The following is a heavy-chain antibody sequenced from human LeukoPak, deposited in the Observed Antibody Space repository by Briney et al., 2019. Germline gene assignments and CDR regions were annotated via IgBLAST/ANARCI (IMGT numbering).Heavy chain of an antibody. CDR1: GFTVSSNY. V-gene: IGHV3-48*01. CDR3: TRDSPPDY. J-gene: IGHJ4*02. Sequence: GGSLRLSCAASGFTVSSNYMSWVRQAPGKGLEWVSYISSSSSTIYYADSVKGRFTISRDNAKNSLYLQMNSLRAEDTAIYYCTRDSPPDYWGQGTLVTVSS. CDR2: ISSSSSTI.